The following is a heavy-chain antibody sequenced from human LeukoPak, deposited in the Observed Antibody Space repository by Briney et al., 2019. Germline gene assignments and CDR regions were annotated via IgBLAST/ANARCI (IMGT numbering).Heavy chain of an antibody. CDR1: GFTFSSYS. V-gene: IGHV3-21*01. D-gene: IGHD5-12*01. CDR2: ISSSSSYI. J-gene: IGHJ4*02. Sequence: GGSLRLSCAASGFTFSSYSMNWVRQAPGKGLEWVSSISSSSSYIYYADSVKGRFTISRDNAKNSLHLQMNSLRAEDTAVYYCARVRGYSGYDVDYWGQGTLVTVSS. CDR3: ARVRGYSGYDVDY.